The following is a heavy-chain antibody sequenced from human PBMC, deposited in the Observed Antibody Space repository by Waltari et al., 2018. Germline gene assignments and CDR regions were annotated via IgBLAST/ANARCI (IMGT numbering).Heavy chain of an antibody. V-gene: IGHV4-59*01. CDR3: ARDVGGGPPWFDP. CDR1: SGSISDYS. Sequence: QVQLQESGPGLVKPSETLSLTCTVSSGSISDYSWTWIRQPPGKGLEWIGYIYSTGSTTSNPSLRSRVTISIDPSKNQCSLKLGSVSAADTAMYYCARDVGGGPPWFDPWGQGTLVTVSS. J-gene: IGHJ5*02. D-gene: IGHD3-16*01. CDR2: IYSTGST.